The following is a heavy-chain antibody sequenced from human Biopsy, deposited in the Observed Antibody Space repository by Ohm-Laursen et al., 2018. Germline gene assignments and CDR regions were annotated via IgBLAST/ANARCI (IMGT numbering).Heavy chain of an antibody. D-gene: IGHD2/OR15-2a*01. CDR1: GGSISSGGSY. Sequence: SQTLSLTCTVSGGSISSGGSYWSWIRQRPGEGLEWIGYIFNSANTYYNPSLKNLITISGDTSKNQFSLKLNSVTAADTAVYYCARGMRTTGWPYFDYWGQGILVTVSS. CDR2: IFNSANT. J-gene: IGHJ4*02. CDR3: ARGMRTTGWPYFDY. V-gene: IGHV4-31*01.